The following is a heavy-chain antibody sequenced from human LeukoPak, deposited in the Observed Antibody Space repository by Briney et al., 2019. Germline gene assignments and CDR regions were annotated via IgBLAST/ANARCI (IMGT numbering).Heavy chain of an antibody. CDR3: AREDGSSGYDDF. Sequence: PSETLSLTCSVSGYSITSTSFWAWIRQTPGKGLEWIGSINHLGSAYYNPSLESRVTISVDTSKNHFSLNLKSVTAADTAVYYCAREDGSSGYDDFWDQGTLVTVSS. CDR1: GYSITSTSF. V-gene: IGHV4-38-2*02. D-gene: IGHD5-12*01. J-gene: IGHJ4*02. CDR2: INHLGSA.